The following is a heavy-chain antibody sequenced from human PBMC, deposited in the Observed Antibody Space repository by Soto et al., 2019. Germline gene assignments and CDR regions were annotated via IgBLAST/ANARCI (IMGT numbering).Heavy chain of an antibody. D-gene: IGHD3-10*01. V-gene: IGHV3-9*01. CDR1: GFRFDDYA. Sequence: EVQLVESGGGSVQPGGSLRLSCVASGFRFDDYAMHWVRQRPGKGLEWVSGINWNSDTIGYDDSVKGRFIVSRDNAEGSLLLQMSSLRAEGTAIYFCAMSNSNDLYYHFESWGQGTPVTVSS. J-gene: IGHJ4*02. CDR2: INWNSDTI. CDR3: AMSNSNDLYYHFES.